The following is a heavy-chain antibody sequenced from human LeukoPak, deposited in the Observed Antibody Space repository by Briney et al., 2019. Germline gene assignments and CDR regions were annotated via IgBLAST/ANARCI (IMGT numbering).Heavy chain of an antibody. CDR2: IYTSDSDT. D-gene: IGHD2-15*01. CDR1: GYSFTSCW. Sequence: AESLRIFCRGSGYSFTSCWIGCVRQMPGKGLGWLGFIYTSDSDTRYSPSFQGQVTISADKSISTAYLQWSSLKTSDTAMYYCARHLVGAAYGGYMDVWAKGTTATVSS. J-gene: IGHJ6*03. V-gene: IGHV5-51*01. CDR3: ARHLVGAAYGGYMDV.